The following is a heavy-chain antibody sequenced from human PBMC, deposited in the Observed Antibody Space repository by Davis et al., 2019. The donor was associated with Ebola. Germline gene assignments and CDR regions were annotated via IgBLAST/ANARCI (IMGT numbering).Heavy chain of an antibody. CDR3: TTPGGQDSGYDVFDI. Sequence: AASVTVSCKASGYTFTNYYMHWVRQAPAQGLEWMGMINPNDGRTIYAQKFQGRVTVTRDTSTTTVYMDLSSLRSEDTALYYCTTPGGQDSGYDVFDIWGQGTMVTVSS. D-gene: IGHD5-12*01. CDR1: GYTFTNYY. CDR2: INPNDGRT. V-gene: IGHV1-46*03. J-gene: IGHJ3*02.